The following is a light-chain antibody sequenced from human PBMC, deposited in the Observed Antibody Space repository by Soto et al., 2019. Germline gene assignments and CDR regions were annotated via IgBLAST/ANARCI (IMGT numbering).Light chain of an antibody. V-gene: IGKV1-12*01. Sequence: DIQMTQSPSTLSASVGDGVTITCRASQSISTWLAWYQQKPGKAPKLLMYAATSLQGGVPSRFSGSVSGTDFTLTINSLQPEDFATYFCQEADTFPLWTFGQGTKVDFK. CDR2: AAT. J-gene: IGKJ1*01. CDR3: QEADTFPLWT. CDR1: QSISTW.